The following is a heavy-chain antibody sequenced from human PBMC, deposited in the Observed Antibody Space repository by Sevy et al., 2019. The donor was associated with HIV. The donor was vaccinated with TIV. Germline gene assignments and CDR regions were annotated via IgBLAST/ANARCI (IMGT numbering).Heavy chain of an antibody. V-gene: IGHV3-7*01. J-gene: IGHJ5*02. CDR1: GFTFSSYW. CDR3: ATSGGET. Sequence: GESLKISCAASGFTFSSYWMNWNRQAPGKGLEWVANIKQDGSEKYYVDSVKGRFTISRDNAKNSLYLEMNTLRAEDTAVYYCATSGGETWGQGTLVTVSS. D-gene: IGHD3-16*01. CDR2: IKQDGSEK.